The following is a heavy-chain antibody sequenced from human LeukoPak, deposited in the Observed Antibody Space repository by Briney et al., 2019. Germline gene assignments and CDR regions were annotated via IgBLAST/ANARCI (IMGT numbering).Heavy chain of an antibody. CDR1: GFMFDDYT. CDR3: AKGDVDSPMNFYH. V-gene: IGHV3-43*01. CDR2: INWDGGSR. D-gene: IGHD5-18*01. J-gene: IGHJ4*02. Sequence: PGGSLRLSCAASGFMFDDYTMHWVRQAPGKGLEWVSLINWDGGSRYYAASVKGRFTVSRDNSKNSLYLHMNSLRTEDTALYYCAKGDVDSPMNFYHWGQGTLVTVSS.